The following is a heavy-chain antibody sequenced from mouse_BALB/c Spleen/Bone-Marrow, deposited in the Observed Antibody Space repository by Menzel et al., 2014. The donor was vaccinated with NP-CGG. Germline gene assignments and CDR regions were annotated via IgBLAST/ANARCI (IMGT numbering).Heavy chain of an antibody. V-gene: IGHV2-9-2*01. J-gene: IGHJ2*01. CDR2: IWTGGGT. CDR3: VRGVNFDY. CDR1: GFSLTSYD. Sequence: VMLVESGPGLVAPSQRLSITCTVSGFSLTSYDISWIRQPPGKGLEWLGVIWTGGGTNYNSAFMSRLSISKDNSKSQVFLKMNSLQTDDTAIYYCVRGVNFDYWGQGTTLAVSS.